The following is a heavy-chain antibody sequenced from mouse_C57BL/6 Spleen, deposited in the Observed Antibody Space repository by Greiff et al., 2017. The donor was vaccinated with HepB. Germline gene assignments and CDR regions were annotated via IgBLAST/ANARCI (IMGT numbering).Heavy chain of an antibody. D-gene: IGHD1-1*01. CDR2: IYPSDSET. J-gene: IGHJ3*01. Sequence: QVQLQQPGAELVRPGSSVKLSCKASGYTFTSYWMDWVKQRPGQGLEWIGNIYPSDSETHYNQKFKDKATLTVDKSSSTAYMQLSSLTSEDSAVYYCARHYDGSSSWFAYWGQGTLVTVSA. CDR1: GYTFTSYW. CDR3: ARHYDGSSSWFAY. V-gene: IGHV1-61*01.